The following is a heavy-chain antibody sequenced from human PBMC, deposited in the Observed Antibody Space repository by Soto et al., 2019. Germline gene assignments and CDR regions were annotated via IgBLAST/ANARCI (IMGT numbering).Heavy chain of an antibody. CDR2: IHVSGIT. D-gene: IGHD2-15*01. V-gene: IGHV4-4*07. J-gene: IGHJ4*02. CDR3: ARINGGSPDF. CDR1: GGSMNAHF. Sequence: PSETLSLTCTVAGGSMNAHFWSWIRQSAGKGLNWIGHIHVSGITTYNPSLKSRVTMSLDPPKNQLSLKLTSMTAADTAVYYCARINGGSPDFWGQGTLVTSPQ.